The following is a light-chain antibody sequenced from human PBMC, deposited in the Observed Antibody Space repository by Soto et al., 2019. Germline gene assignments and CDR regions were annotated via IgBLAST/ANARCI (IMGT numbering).Light chain of an antibody. V-gene: IGLV2-14*01. Sequence: QSALTQPASVSGSPGQSITISCTGTSSDVGGYNYVSWYQQHPGKAPKLMISEVSNRPSGVSDRFSGSKSGNTASLTISGLQAEDEADSYCSSYTSSSTLGVFGGGTKLTVL. J-gene: IGLJ3*02. CDR3: SSYTSSSTLGV. CDR2: EVS. CDR1: SSDVGGYNY.